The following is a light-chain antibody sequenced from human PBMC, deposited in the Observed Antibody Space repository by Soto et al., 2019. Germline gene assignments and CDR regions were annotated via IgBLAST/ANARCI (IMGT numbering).Light chain of an antibody. CDR2: EVS. CDR1: QSLLLITGETF. J-gene: IGKJ5*01. V-gene: IGKV2D-29*02. CDR3: MQSTQLPPT. Sequence: DVVMTQTPLSLSVTPGQPASISCKSGQSLLLITGETFLFWYLQKPGQSPQLLIYEVSTRVSGVPDRFSGSGSGTDFTLEISRAETDDVGIYYRMQSTQLPPTFGQGTRLEIK.